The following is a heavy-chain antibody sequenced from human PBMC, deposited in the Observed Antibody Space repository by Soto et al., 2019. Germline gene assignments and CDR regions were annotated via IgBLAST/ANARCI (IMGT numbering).Heavy chain of an antibody. V-gene: IGHV4-4*07. CDR2: IYTSGST. CDR1: GGSISSYY. Sequence: XGTLWLTCTVSGGSISSYYWSWIRQPAGKGLEWIGRIYTSGSTNYNPSLKSRVTMSVDTSKNQFSLKLSSVTAADTAVYYCERNRGDYVYGMDVWAQGTTVTVSS. CDR3: ERNRGDYVYGMDV. J-gene: IGHJ6*02.